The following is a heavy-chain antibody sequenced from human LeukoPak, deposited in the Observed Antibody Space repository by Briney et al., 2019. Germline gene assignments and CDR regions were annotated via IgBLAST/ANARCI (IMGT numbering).Heavy chain of an antibody. V-gene: IGHV3-7*01. J-gene: IGHJ4*02. CDR3: ARGVVYPAWSGPHWSDY. CDR1: GFTFSSYW. CDR2: IKQDASQE. D-gene: IGHD3-3*01. Sequence: GGSLRLSCAASGFTFSSYWMSWVRQAPGKGPEWVAHIKQDASQEYHVDSMKGRFTISRDNAKNSLYLQMNSLRAEDTAVYYCARGVVYPAWSGPHWSDYWGQGALVTVSS.